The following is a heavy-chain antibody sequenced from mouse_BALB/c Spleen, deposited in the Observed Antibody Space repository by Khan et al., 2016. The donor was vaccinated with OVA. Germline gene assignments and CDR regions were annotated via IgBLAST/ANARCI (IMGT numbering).Heavy chain of an antibody. J-gene: IGHJ4*01. V-gene: IGHV14-4*02. Sequence: VQLKESGAELVRSGASVKLSCTASDFNIKDYYVHWVKQRPEQGLEWIGWIDPENGDTEYATKFQGKATMPADTSSNTAYLQLSSLTSEDTAVYYCNGRGGYAMDYWGQGTSVTVSA. CDR3: NGRGGYAMDY. CDR2: IDPENGDT. CDR1: DFNIKDYY.